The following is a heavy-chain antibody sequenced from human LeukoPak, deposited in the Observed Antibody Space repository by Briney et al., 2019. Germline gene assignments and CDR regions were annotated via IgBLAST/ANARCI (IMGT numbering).Heavy chain of an antibody. CDR1: GFTFSDFW. D-gene: IGHD3-22*01. Sequence: GGSLRLSCAASGFTFSDFWMGWVRQAPGKGLEWVANIKKDGSGKYYLDSMKGRFTISKDNAKNSLYLQINTLRADGTAVYYCARARSGYYYDYWGQGTLVTASS. CDR3: ARARSGYYYDY. J-gene: IGHJ4*02. V-gene: IGHV3-7*04. CDR2: IKKDGSGK.